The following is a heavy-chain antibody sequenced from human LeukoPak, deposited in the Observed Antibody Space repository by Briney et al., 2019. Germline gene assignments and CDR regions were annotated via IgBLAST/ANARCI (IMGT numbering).Heavy chain of an antibody. CDR1: GFTVSSNY. D-gene: IGHD3-22*01. V-gene: IGHV3-49*04. CDR3: TREDDSSGYYYEGEAFDY. J-gene: IGHJ4*02. CDR2: IRSKAYGGTT. Sequence: GGSLRLSCAASGFTVSSNYMSWVRQAPGKGLEWVGFIRSKAYGGTTEYAASIKGRFTISRDDSEGIAYLQMNSLKTEDTAIYYCTREDDSSGYYYEGEAFDYWGQGTLVTVSS.